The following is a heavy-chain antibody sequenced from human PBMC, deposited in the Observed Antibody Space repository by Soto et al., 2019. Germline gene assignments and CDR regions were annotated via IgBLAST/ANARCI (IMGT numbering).Heavy chain of an antibody. CDR1: GFTFSDYY. J-gene: IGHJ4*02. CDR2: ISSSGSTI. V-gene: IGHV3-11*01. Sequence: PGGSLRLSCAASGFTFSDYYMSWIRQAPGKGLEWVSYISSSGSTIYYTDSVKGRFTISRDNAKDSLYLQMNSLRAEDTAVYYCARVRIADTLEIDYWGQGTLVTVSS. D-gene: IGHD6-13*01. CDR3: ARVRIADTLEIDY.